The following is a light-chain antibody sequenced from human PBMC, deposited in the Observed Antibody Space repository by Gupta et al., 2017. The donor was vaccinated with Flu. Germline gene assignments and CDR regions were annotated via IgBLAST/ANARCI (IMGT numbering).Light chain of an antibody. Sequence: QAVVTQEPALTVSPGGTVSLTCGSSTGAVTHTHWPYWFQQKPGQVPKPLIYDTYKKSSWTPARFSGSLLGGKAALTLSGAEPDDEADYYCLVHCDAGWVFGGGTKLTVL. J-gene: IGLJ3*02. CDR2: DTY. CDR3: LVHCDAGWV. V-gene: IGLV7-46*01. CDR1: TGAVTHTHW.